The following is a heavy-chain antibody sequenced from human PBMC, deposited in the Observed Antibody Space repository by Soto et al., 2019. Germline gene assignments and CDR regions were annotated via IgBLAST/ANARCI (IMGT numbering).Heavy chain of an antibody. CDR1: GGSISSYY. Sequence: SETLSLTCTVSGGSISSYYWSRIRQPPGKGLEWIGYIYYSGSTNYNPSLKSRVTISVDTSKNQFSLKLSSVTAADTAVYYCAREYQTEFDYWGQGTLVTVSS. J-gene: IGHJ4*02. CDR3: AREYQTEFDY. CDR2: IYYSGST. V-gene: IGHV4-59*01. D-gene: IGHD2-2*01.